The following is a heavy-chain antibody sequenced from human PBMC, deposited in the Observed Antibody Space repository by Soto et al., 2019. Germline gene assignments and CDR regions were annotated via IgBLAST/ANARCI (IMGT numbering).Heavy chain of an antibody. J-gene: IGHJ2*01. CDR2: IYYSEST. CDR3: ARGVALDWYFDL. D-gene: IGHD3-10*01. CDR1: GGSISSYY. Sequence: QVQLQESGPGLVKPSETLSLTCTVSGGSISSYYWSWIRQPPGKGLAWIGFIYYSESTNYNPSLKSLVTISLDPSKNPFSMKLSSVTAADTAVYCCARGVALDWYFDLCGRGTLVTVSS. V-gene: IGHV4-59*01.